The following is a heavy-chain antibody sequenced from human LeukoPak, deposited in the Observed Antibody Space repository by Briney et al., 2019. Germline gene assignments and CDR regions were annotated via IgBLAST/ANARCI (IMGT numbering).Heavy chain of an antibody. CDR1: GGTFRGYY. V-gene: IGHV4-34*01. CDR3: ARGVLGPYYFDL. CDR2: IHYTGAT. D-gene: IGHD7-27*01. Sequence: SETLSLTCAVYGGTFRGYYWSWIRQPPGKGLEWIGEIHYTGATNYRPSLKSRVTISGDPSKNQVSLRVSSVTAADTAVYYCARGVLGPYYFDLWGRGTLVTVSS. J-gene: IGHJ2*01.